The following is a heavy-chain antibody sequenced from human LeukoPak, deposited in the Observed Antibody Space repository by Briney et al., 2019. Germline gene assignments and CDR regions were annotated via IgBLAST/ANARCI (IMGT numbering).Heavy chain of an antibody. CDR3: GRCGRYPYGSGSPSGAFDI. D-gene: IGHD3-10*01. CDR2: ISTYNGNT. J-gene: IGHJ3*02. CDR1: GYTFTNYG. Sequence: ASVKVSCMASGYTFTNYGISWVRQAPGQGLEWMGWISTYNGNTNYVQKLQGRVTMTTDTSTSTAYMELRSLRSDDTAVYYCGRCGRYPYGSGSPSGAFDIWGQGTMVTVSS. V-gene: IGHV1-18*01.